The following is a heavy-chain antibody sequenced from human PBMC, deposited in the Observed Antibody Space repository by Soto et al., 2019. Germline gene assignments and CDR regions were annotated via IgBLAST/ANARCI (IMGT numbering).Heavy chain of an antibody. J-gene: IGHJ4*01. CDR2: IYHSGST. CDR1: GGYISISDW. Sequence: PEPVSLTSTVSGGYISISDWWSSVRQPPGKGLESFRKIYHSGSTNYNQSLKSPVTISVDKSKNQFSLKLSSVTAADTAVYYCASLWGGKPLRFLAWLSPIYFDYWGHGTLVTVSS. CDR3: ASLWGGKPLRFLAWLSPIYFDY. D-gene: IGHD3-3*01. V-gene: IGHV4-4*03.